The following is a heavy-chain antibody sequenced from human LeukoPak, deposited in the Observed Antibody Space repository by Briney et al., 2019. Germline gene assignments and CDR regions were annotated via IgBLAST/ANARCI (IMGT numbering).Heavy chain of an antibody. J-gene: IGHJ4*02. Sequence: PGGSLRLSCAASGFTFSSYGMHWVRQAPGKGLEWVAVISYDGSNKYYADSVKGRFTISRDNSKNTLYLQMNSLRAEDTAVYYCAKPYDSSGWIDYWGQGTLVTVSS. V-gene: IGHV3-30*18. CDR2: ISYDGSNK. CDR1: GFTFSSYG. CDR3: AKPYDSSGWIDY. D-gene: IGHD3-22*01.